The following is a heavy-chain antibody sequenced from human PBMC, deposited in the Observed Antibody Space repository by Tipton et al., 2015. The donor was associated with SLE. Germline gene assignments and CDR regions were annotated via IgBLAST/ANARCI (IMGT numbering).Heavy chain of an antibody. CDR2: IRYDGSNK. J-gene: IGHJ2*01. D-gene: IGHD3-22*01. V-gene: IGHV3-30*02. CDR3: ARWRELYDSSGYYWYFDL. CDR1: GFTFSSYG. Sequence: YLRLSCAASGFTFSSYGMHWVRQAPGKGLEWVAFIRYDGSNKYYADSVKGRFTISRDNSKNTLYLQMNSLRAEDTAVYYCARWRELYDSSGYYWYFDLWGRGTLVTVSS.